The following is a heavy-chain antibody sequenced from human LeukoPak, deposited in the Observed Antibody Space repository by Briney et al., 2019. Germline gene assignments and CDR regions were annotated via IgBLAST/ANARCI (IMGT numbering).Heavy chain of an antibody. V-gene: IGHV3-74*03. J-gene: IGHJ4*02. CDR1: GFTFSNYW. Sequence: GGSLRLSCAASGFTFSNYWMHWVRQTPGKGLVWVSRVSPDGRGTTYADSVKGRFTISRDKDKSTFLQRNSVRAEDTAVYYCVRSVSGNYGRFDYWGQGTLVTVSS. CDR2: VSPDGRGT. CDR3: VRSVSGNYGRFDY. D-gene: IGHD1-26*01.